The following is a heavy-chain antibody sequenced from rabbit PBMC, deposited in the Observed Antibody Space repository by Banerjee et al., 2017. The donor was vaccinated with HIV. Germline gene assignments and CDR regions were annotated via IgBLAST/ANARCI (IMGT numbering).Heavy chain of an antibody. Sequence: QEQLVESGGGLVQPEGSLTLTCKASGFDFSSSYWICWVRQAPGKGLEWIACIDAGSNGNTYYASWAKGRFTVSKTSSTTVTLQMTSLTAADTATYFCAREGDGGRHLKLWGPGTLVTVS. CDR3: AREGDGGRHLKL. D-gene: IGHD2-1*01. V-gene: IGHV1S45*01. J-gene: IGHJ6*01. CDR2: IDAGSNGNT. CDR1: GFDFSSSYW.